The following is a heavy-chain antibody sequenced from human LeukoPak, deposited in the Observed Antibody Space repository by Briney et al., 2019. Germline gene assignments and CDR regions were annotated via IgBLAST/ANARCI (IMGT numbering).Heavy chain of an antibody. D-gene: IGHD3-10*01. V-gene: IGHV4-31*03. CDR3: ARDLYGSGSYYNGGFDY. J-gene: IGHJ4*02. Sequence: SEALSLTCTVSGGSISSGGYYWSWIRQHPGKGLEWIGYIYYSGSTYYNPSLKSRVTISVDTSKNQFSLRLSSVTAADTAVYYCARDLYGSGSYYNGGFDYWGQGTLVTVSS. CDR1: GGSISSGGYY. CDR2: IYYSGST.